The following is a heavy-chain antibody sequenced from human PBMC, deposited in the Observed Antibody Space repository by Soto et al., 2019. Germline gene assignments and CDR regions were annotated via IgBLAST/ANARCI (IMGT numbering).Heavy chain of an antibody. D-gene: IGHD3-10*01. Sequence: HPGGSLRLSCAASGFTFSSYGMHWVRRAPGKGLEWVAVIWYDGSNKYYADSVKGRFTISRDNSKNTLYLQMNSLRAEDTAVYYCARDPLLTVWFGESLNHYGMEVWGQGTTVTVSS. CDR3: ARDPLLTVWFGESLNHYGMEV. CDR2: IWYDGSNK. CDR1: GFTFSSYG. V-gene: IGHV3-33*01. J-gene: IGHJ6*02.